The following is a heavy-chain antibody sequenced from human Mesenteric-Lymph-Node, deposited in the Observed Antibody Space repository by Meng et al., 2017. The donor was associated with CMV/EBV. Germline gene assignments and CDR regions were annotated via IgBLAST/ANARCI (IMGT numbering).Heavy chain of an antibody. CDR2: VHHSGTT. J-gene: IGHJ4*02. CDR3: ARRGNYDSDYSEY. CDR1: GDSISNSTYY. D-gene: IGHD3-22*01. Sequence: QLPWSGPGLVKPSAPLSPSCIFSGDSISNSTYYWTWIRQPPGKGLEWIGSVHHSGTTYYNPSLKGRLTISVDTSANLFSLRLTTVTAADTATYYCARRGNYDSDYSEYWGQGTLVTVSS. V-gene: IGHV4-39*01.